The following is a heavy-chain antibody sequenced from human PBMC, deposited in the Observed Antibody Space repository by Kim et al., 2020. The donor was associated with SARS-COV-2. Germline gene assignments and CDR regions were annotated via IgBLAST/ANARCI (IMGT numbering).Heavy chain of an antibody. D-gene: IGHD2-2*01. CDR3: ARDRCSSTSCYGGYYYGMDV. V-gene: IGHV3-7*03. Sequence: GGSLRLSCAASGFTFSSYWMSWVRQAPGKGLEWVANIKQDGSEKYYVDSVKGRFTISRDNAKNSLYLQMNSLRAEDTAVYYCARDRCSSTSCYGGYYYGMDVWGQGTTVTVSS. CDR2: IKQDGSEK. CDR1: GFTFSSYW. J-gene: IGHJ6*02.